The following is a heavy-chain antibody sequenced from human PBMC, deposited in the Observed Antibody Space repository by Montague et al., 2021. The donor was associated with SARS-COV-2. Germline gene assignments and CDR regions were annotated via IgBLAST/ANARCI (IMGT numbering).Heavy chain of an antibody. J-gene: IGHJ6*03. CDR3: ARLRDGVVPSPILGVGPFYSYYYMDV. Sequence: SETLSLTCAVHGSSFSGYYWNWIRQSPGKGLEWIGEINHGGSTKFSPSLKGRLTIPTDTSKNRFSLKLTSVAAADTAVYYCARLRDGVVPSPILGVGPFYSYYYMDVWGRGTPVTVSS. V-gene: IGHV4-34*01. D-gene: IGHD3-10*01. CDR2: INHGGST. CDR1: GSSFSGYY.